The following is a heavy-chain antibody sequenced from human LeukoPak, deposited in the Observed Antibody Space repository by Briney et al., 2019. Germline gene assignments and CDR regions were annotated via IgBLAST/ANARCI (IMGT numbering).Heavy chain of an antibody. CDR2: IGGSGGNT. D-gene: IGHD3-10*01. CDR3: ARFTRTLVRGALVN. Sequence: GGSLRLSCAASGFTFSTYAMSWVRQAPGKGLEWVSAIGGSGGNTYYADSVRGRFTISRDDSKNTLYLQMNSLRAEDTAVYYCARFTRTLVRGALVNWGQGTLVTVSS. V-gene: IGHV3-23*01. CDR1: GFTFSTYA. J-gene: IGHJ4*02.